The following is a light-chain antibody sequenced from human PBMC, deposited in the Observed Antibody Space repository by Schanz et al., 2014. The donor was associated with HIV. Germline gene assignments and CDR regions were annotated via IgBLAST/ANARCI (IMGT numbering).Light chain of an antibody. CDR3: QQYNSWPRT. CDR2: AAS. Sequence: EIIMTQFPATLSVSPGERATLSCRASQSVTTDLAWFQQKPGQAPRLLIYAASTRAADIPARFSGSGSGTEFTLTISSLQSEDFAVYYCQQYNSWPRTFGQGSKVEIK. J-gene: IGKJ1*01. CDR1: QSVTTD. V-gene: IGKV3-15*01.